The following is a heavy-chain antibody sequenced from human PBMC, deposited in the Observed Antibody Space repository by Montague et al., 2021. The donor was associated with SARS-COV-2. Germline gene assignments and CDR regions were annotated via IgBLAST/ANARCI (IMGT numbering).Heavy chain of an antibody. V-gene: IGHV4-39*07. J-gene: IGHJ6*02. CDR3: ARVGRQQLVRLSGMDV. Sequence: SETLSLTCTVSGGSISSSSYYWGWIRQPPGKGLEWIGSIYYSGXTXYXXXXKXRVTISVDTSKNQFSLKLGSVTAADTAVYYCARVGRQQLVRLSGMDVWGQGTTATVSS. CDR1: GGSISSSSYY. CDR2: IYYSGXT. D-gene: IGHD6-13*01.